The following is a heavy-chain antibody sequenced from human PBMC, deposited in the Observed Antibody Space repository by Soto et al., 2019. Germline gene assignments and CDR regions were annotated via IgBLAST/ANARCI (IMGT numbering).Heavy chain of an antibody. Sequence: EVQLLDSGGGLVQPGGSLRLSCAASGFTFSGYALTWVRQAPGKGLEWVSAISGGGDATFYADSVKGRFTISRDNSKNTLYLQMSTRRAEDTAVYYCARKVSGSTGRPDLWYFDLWGRGTLVTVSS. J-gene: IGHJ2*01. CDR2: ISGGGDAT. V-gene: IGHV3-23*01. D-gene: IGHD3-10*01. CDR1: GFTFSGYA. CDR3: ARKVSGSTGRPDLWYFDL.